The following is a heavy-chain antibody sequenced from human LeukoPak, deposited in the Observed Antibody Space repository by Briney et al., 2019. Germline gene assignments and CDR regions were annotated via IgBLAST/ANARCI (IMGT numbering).Heavy chain of an antibody. V-gene: IGHV3-64*01. CDR1: GFTFSSYA. J-gene: IGHJ4*02. CDR3: ARVRAGYGDYDY. D-gene: IGHD4-17*01. Sequence: PGGSLRLSCAASGFTFSSYAMHWVRQAPGKGLKYVSAISSNGGSTYYANSVKGRFTISRDNSKNTLYLQMGSLRAEDMAVYYCARVRAGYGDYDYWGQGTLVTVSS. CDR2: ISSNGGST.